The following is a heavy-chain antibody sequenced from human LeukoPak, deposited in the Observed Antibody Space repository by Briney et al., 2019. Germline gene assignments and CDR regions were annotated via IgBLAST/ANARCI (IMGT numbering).Heavy chain of an antibody. CDR1: GFTFSSYA. CDR2: ISGSGGST. D-gene: IGHD1-26*01. J-gene: IGHJ4*02. V-gene: IGHV3-23*01. CDR3: ARDLSCSGSYCSDY. Sequence: GGSLRLSCAASGFTFSSYAMSWVCQAPGKGLEWVSAISGSGGSTYYADSVKGRFTISRDNSKNTLYLQMNSLRAEDTAVYYCARDLSCSGSYCSDYWGQGTLVTVSS.